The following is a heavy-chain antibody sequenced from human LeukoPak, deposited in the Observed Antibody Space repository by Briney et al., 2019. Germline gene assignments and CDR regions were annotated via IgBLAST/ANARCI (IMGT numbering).Heavy chain of an antibody. CDR3: AKDGGLWVSAHWGDS. J-gene: IGHJ4*02. CDR1: GFTFSRYW. V-gene: IGHV3-7*03. D-gene: IGHD7-27*01. Sequence: PGGSLRLSCAASGFTFSRYWMTWVRQAPGKGLEWVANIKEDGSKKNYVDSVKGRFAISRDNAKNSLYLQMNSLRAEDTAVYYCAKDGGLWVSAHWGDSWGRGTLVTVSS. CDR2: IKEDGSKK.